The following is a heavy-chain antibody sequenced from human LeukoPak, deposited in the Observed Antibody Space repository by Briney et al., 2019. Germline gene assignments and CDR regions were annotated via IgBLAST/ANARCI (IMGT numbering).Heavy chain of an antibody. CDR1: GFTFSSYG. CDR3: ARVGDSSSWYQPLGY. Sequence: GGSLRLSCAASGFTFSSYGMHWVRQAPGKGLEWVAVISYDGSNKYYADSVKGRFTISRDNSKNTLYLQMNSLRAEDTAVYYCARVGDSSSWYQPLGYWGQGTLVTVSS. CDR2: ISYDGSNK. D-gene: IGHD6-13*01. J-gene: IGHJ4*02. V-gene: IGHV3-30*03.